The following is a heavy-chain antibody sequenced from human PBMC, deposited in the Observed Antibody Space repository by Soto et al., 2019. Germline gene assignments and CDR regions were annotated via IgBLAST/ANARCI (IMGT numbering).Heavy chain of an antibody. D-gene: IGHD2-15*01. CDR3: ARDLLIVAANPHDAFDI. CDR2: IWYDGSNK. J-gene: IGHJ3*02. Sequence: GGSLRLSCAASGFTFSSYGMHWVRQAPGKGLEWVAVIWYDGSNKYYADSVKGRFTISRDNSKNTLYLQMNSLRAEDTAVYYCARDLLIVAANPHDAFDIWGQGTMVTVSS. V-gene: IGHV3-33*01. CDR1: GFTFSSYG.